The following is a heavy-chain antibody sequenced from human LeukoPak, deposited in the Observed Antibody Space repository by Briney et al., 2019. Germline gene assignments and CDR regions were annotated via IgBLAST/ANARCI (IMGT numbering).Heavy chain of an antibody. CDR1: GGSISSYY. V-gene: IGHV4-59*08. D-gene: IGHD3-10*01. CDR2: IYYSGST. Sequence: SETLSLTCTVSGGSISSYYWSWIRQPPGKGLGWIGYIYYSGSTNYNPSLKSRVTISVDTSKNQFSLKLSSVTAADTAVYYCARTQWVSGSSKHLFDYWGQGTLVTVSS. CDR3: ARTQWVSGSSKHLFDY. J-gene: IGHJ4*02.